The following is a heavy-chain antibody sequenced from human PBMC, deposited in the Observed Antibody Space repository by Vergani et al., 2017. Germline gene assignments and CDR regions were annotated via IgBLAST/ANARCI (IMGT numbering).Heavy chain of an antibody. CDR2: ISGSGGST. CDR3: AGDMGFSNY. Sequence: EVQLLESGGDLVQPGGSLRLSCAASGFTFNHYAMNWVRQAPGKGLEWVSGISGSGGSTYYAGSVKGRFTISRDSSKNTLYLQMNSLSAGDTAVYYCAGDMGFSNYWGQGTLVTVSS. J-gene: IGHJ4*02. V-gene: IGHV3-23*01. CDR1: GFTFNHYA. D-gene: IGHD2-21*01.